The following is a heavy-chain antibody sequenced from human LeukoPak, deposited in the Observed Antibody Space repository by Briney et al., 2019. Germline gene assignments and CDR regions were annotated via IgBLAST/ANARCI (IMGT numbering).Heavy chain of an antibody. CDR3: ARQRALYSSSDY. Sequence: PSETLSLTCTVSGGSISSYYWSWTRQPPGKGLEWIGHVYYSGSTNSNPSLKSRVTISVDTSKNQVSLKLRSVTAADTAVYFCARQRALYSSSDYWGRGTQSPSPQ. CDR2: VYYSGST. CDR1: GGSISSYY. V-gene: IGHV4-59*08. D-gene: IGHD6-6*01. J-gene: IGHJ4*02.